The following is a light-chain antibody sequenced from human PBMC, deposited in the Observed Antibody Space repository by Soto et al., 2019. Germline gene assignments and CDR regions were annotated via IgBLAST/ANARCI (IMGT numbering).Light chain of an antibody. J-gene: IGKJ2*01. CDR1: QSIGTY. Sequence: DAQMTHSPSSLSASVGDSVTITCRASQSIGTYLDWYQHKPGKAPKLLIYAASSLQSGVPSRFSGSGSGTDFTLTISSLQPEDFATYYCQESHSTFGQGTKLEIK. CDR2: AAS. CDR3: QESHST. V-gene: IGKV1-39*01.